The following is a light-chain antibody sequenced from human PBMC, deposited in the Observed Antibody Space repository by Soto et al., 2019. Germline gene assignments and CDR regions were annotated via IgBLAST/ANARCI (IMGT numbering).Light chain of an antibody. CDR2: GVS. V-gene: IGKV3-20*01. CDR1: QSVSSSS. J-gene: IGKJ1*01. Sequence: EIVFTHSPVTLSLSPVERATLSFRASQSVSSSSSACYHQNPGQAPRLLMYGVSTRATGIPDRFSGSGSGTVFTLTISGLEPEDFAVYYCHQYGSSTWTFGQGTKVDIK. CDR3: HQYGSSTWT.